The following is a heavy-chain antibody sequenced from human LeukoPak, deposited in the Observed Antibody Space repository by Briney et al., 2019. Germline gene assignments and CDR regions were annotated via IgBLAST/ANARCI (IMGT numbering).Heavy chain of an antibody. Sequence: ASVKVSCKASGYTFTSYGISWVRQAPGQGLEWMGWISALNGNTNYAQNLQGRVTMTTDTSTSTAYMELRSLRSDDTAVYYCARDRAQEILGVSFWHYWGQGTLVTVSS. CDR3: ARDRAQEILGVSFWHY. J-gene: IGHJ4*02. D-gene: IGHD1-26*01. CDR1: GYTFTSYG. V-gene: IGHV1-18*01. CDR2: ISALNGNT.